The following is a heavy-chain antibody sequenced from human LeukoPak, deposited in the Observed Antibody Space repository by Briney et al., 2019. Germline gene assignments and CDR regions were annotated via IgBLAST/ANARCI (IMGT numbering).Heavy chain of an antibody. CDR1: GFTFSSYS. CDR3: AKDRAMVNFYYFDC. V-gene: IGHV3-21*04. Sequence: KPGGSLRLSCAASGFTFSSYSMNWVRQAPGKGLEWVTSISSSSSYIYYADSVKGRFTISRDNAKNSLYLQMNSLRAEDTAVYYCAKDRAMVNFYYFDCWGQGTLVTVSS. CDR2: ISSSSSYI. J-gene: IGHJ4*02. D-gene: IGHD5-18*01.